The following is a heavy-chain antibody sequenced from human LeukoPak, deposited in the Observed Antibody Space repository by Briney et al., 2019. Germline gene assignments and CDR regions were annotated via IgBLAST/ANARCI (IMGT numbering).Heavy chain of an antibody. CDR3: ATAEERWDSGSYRY. V-gene: IGHV1-24*01. CDR2: FDPEDGET. CDR1: GYTLTELS. Sequence: ASVKVSCKVSGYTLTELSMHWVRQAPGKGLEWMGGFDPEDGETIYAQKFQGRVTMTEDTSTDTAYMELSSLRSEDTAVYYCATAEERWDSGSYRYWGQGTLVTVSS. J-gene: IGHJ4*02. D-gene: IGHD1-26*01.